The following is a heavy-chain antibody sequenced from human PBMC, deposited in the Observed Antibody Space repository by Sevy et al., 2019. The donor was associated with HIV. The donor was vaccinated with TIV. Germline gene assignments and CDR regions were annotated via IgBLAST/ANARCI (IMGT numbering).Heavy chain of an antibody. V-gene: IGHV3-7*01. CDR2: IEGDGSDK. D-gene: IGHD3-16*01. J-gene: IGHJ4*02. CDR1: GFTFSAYW. Sequence: GGSLRLSCAASGFTFSAYWMNWVRQAPGKGLEWVANIEGDGSDKHYVDSVEGRFTISRDNGKNLLYLQMNSLRVEDTAVYYCAHETIGRFGSWGQGTLVTVSS. CDR3: AHETIGRFGS.